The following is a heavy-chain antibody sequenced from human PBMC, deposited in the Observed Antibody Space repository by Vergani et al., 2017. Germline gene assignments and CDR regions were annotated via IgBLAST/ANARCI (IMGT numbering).Heavy chain of an antibody. D-gene: IGHD2-2*02. CDR2: IKQDGSEK. V-gene: IGHV3-7*01. CDR3: ARDYGSGPPQSLRFLYDRGWFDP. CDR1: GFTFSAYW. Sequence: EVLLVESGGGLVQPGGSLRLSCAASGFTFSAYWMNWVRQAPGKGLEWVANIKQDGSEKYYVDSVKGRFTISRDNANNLVYLQMSSVRADDTAVYYCARDYGSGPPQSLRFLYDRGWFDPWGQGTLVTVSS. J-gene: IGHJ5*02.